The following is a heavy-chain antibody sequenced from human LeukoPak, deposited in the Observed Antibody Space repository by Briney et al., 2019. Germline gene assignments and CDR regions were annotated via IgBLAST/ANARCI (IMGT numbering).Heavy chain of an antibody. Sequence: SSETLSLTCTVSGGSISSYYWSWIRQPPAKGLEWIGYIHYSGSTNYIPSLKSRVTISIDTSKNQFSLKVSSVTAADTAVYYCAVGDSGYEYWGQGILVTVSS. CDR3: AVGDSGYEY. D-gene: IGHD4-17*01. J-gene: IGHJ4*02. V-gene: IGHV4-59*01. CDR1: GGSISSYY. CDR2: IHYSGST.